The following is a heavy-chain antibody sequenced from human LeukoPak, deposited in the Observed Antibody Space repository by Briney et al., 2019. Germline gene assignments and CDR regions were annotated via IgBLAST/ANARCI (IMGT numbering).Heavy chain of an antibody. CDR1: GFTFISYW. D-gene: IGHD3-22*01. CDR2: IKSDGST. CDR3: ARAPSEIGGYYPEYLRD. J-gene: IGHJ1*01. V-gene: IGHV3-74*01. Sequence: SGGSLRLSCAASGFTFISYWMHWVRQAPGKGLVWVSRIKSDGSTRYADSVKGRFTISRDNAKNTVSLQMTSLRAEDTGVYYCARAPSEIGGYYPEYLRDWGQGTLVIVSS.